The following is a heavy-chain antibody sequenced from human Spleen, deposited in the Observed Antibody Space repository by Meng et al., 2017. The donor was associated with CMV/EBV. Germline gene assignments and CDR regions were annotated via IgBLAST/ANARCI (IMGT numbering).Heavy chain of an antibody. CDR1: GFTVSRNY. V-gene: IGHV3-53*05. CDR3: ARGDSGSYYGVRTG. J-gene: IGHJ4*02. CDR2: IYSGGST. D-gene: IGHD1-26*01. Sequence: GESLKISCAASGFTVSRNYMSWVRQAPGKGLEWVSVIYSGGSTYYADSVKGRFTISRDNSKNTLYLQMNSVRAEDTALYYCARGDSGSYYGVRTGWGQGTLVTVSS.